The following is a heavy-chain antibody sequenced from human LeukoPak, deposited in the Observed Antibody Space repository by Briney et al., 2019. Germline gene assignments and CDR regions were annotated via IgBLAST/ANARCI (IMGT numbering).Heavy chain of an antibody. D-gene: IGHD5-18*01. Sequence: GGSLRLSCAASGFTFSSYSMNWVRQAPGKGLEWVSSISSSSSYIYYADSVKGRFTISRDNAKNSLYLQMNSLRAEDTAVYYCAGDSYGWDYFDYWGQGTLVTVSS. CDR1: GFTFSSYS. CDR3: AGDSYGWDYFDY. V-gene: IGHV3-21*01. J-gene: IGHJ4*02. CDR2: ISSSSSYI.